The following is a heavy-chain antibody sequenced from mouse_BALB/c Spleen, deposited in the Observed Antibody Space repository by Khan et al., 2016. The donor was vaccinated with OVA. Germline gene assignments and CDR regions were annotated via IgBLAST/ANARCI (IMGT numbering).Heavy chain of an antibody. D-gene: IGHD2-10*01. CDR3: ARQPYYHYNIMDY. J-gene: IGHJ4*01. V-gene: IGHV2-6-1*01. CDR2: IWSDGST. Sequence: VELVESGPGLVAPSQSLSITCTISGFSLTNYGIHWVRQPPGKGLEWLVVIWSDGSTTYNSALKSRLTISTDNSKSKVFLKMNSLQTDDTAMYFCARQPYYHYNIMDYWGQGTSVTVSS. CDR1: GFSLTNYG.